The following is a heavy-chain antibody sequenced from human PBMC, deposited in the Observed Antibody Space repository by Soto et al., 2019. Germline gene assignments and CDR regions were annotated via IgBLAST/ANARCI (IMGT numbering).Heavy chain of an antibody. Sequence: SETLSLTCAAYGGSFTDFYWSWIRQPPGKGLEWIGEINHSGNTNYNPSLRSRVTISVDTPKNQFSLMLTSVTAADTAVYYCARDYYDILTANLVYFDYWGQGTPVTVSS. V-gene: IGHV4-34*01. CDR1: GGSFTDFY. CDR2: INHSGNT. D-gene: IGHD3-9*01. J-gene: IGHJ4*02. CDR3: ARDYYDILTANLVYFDY.